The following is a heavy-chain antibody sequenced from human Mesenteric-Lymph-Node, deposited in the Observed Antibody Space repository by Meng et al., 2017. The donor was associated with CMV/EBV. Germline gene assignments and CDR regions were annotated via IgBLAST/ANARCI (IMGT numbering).Heavy chain of an antibody. CDR2: IWYDGSNK. CDR3: ARERDSRPGVYYFDY. D-gene: IGHD3-22*01. V-gene: IGHV3-33*01. J-gene: IGHJ4*02. CDR1: GFTFSSYG. Sequence: SGFTFSSYGMHWVRQAPGKGLEWVAVIWYDGSNKYYADSVKDRFTISRDNSKNTLYLQMNSLRAEDTAVYYCARERDSRPGVYYFDYWGQGTLVTVSS.